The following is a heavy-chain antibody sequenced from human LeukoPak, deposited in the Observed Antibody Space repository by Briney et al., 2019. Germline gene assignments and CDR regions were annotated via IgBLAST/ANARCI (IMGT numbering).Heavy chain of an antibody. CDR1: GGSISNYY. J-gene: IGHJ4*02. Sequence: SETLSLTCTVSGGSISNYYWSWIRQPPGKGLEWIGYIYYTGSTNYNPSLKRRVTISVDTSKNQFSLKLSSVTAADTAVYYCARVAAKTVDYWGQGTLVTVSS. CDR2: IYYTGST. V-gene: IGHV4-59*12. D-gene: IGHD2-15*01. CDR3: ARVAAKTVDY.